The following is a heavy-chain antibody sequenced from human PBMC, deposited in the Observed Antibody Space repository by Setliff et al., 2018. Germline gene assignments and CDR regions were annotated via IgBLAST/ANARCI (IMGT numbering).Heavy chain of an antibody. Sequence: GGSLRLSCAASGFTFDDYVMSWVRQAPGKGLEWVGRIKPKSDGGTTDYAAPVKGRFTISRDNSRNTIFLQIDDLRAEDTATYYCAKDRVPDGIWEFDSWGQGLLVTVSS. CDR1: GFTFDDYV. CDR2: IKPKSDGGTT. J-gene: IGHJ4*02. V-gene: IGHV3-15*01. CDR3: AKDRVPDGIWEFDS. D-gene: IGHD1-20*01.